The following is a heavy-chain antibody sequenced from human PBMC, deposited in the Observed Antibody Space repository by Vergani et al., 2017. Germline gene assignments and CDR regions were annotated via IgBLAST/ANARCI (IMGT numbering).Heavy chain of an antibody. D-gene: IGHD3-22*01. J-gene: IGHJ6*03. Sequence: QVQLQESGPGVVKPSQTLPLTCAVSGGSISSGDHCWTWIRQRPGKVLGWFGYLFYSGTTYDNPSLRSLLTISVDTAQNTFSLKLRSVTAADTAVYYCARVDTXVPASSHFYYMDVWGKGTTVVVSS. CDR2: LFYSGTT. CDR3: ARVDTXVPASSHFYYMDV. V-gene: IGHV4-31*01. CDR1: GGSISSGDHC.